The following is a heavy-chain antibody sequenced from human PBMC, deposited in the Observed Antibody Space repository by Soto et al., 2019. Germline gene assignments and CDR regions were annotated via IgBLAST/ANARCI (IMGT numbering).Heavy chain of an antibody. V-gene: IGHV1-69*13. J-gene: IGHJ6*02. Sequence: ASVKFSCKASGGTFSSYAISWVRQAPGQGLECRGGIIPIFGTSNYXXKFQGRVXXPAAESTSTAXMELSXLRSEDPDVXNCARVTPSGSYYGMDDWGQVNTVT. CDR2: IIPIFGTS. D-gene: IGHD5-18*01. CDR1: GGTFSSYA. CDR3: ARVTPSGSYYGMDD.